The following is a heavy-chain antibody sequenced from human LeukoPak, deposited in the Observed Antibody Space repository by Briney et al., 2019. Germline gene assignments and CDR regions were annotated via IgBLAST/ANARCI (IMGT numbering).Heavy chain of an antibody. Sequence: ASVKVSCKASGYTFTSYGISWVRQAPGQGPEWMGWISAYNGNTNYAQKLQGRVTMTTDTSTSTAYMELRSLRSDDTAVYYCAREAYYYDSSGYSHYFDYWGQGTLVTVSS. D-gene: IGHD3-22*01. CDR2: ISAYNGNT. J-gene: IGHJ4*02. CDR1: GYTFTSYG. V-gene: IGHV1-18*01. CDR3: AREAYYYDSSGYSHYFDY.